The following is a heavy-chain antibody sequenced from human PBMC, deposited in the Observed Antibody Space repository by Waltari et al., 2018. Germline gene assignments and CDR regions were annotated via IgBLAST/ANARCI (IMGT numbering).Heavy chain of an antibody. CDR3: AKDWSVAATGY. CDR2: IRYDGSNK. CDR1: GFTFSSYG. V-gene: IGHV3-30*02. Sequence: QVQLVESGGGVVQPGGSLRLSCAASGFTFSSYGMHWVRQAPGKGLEWVAFIRYDGSNKYYAYSVKGRFTISRDNSKNTLYLQMNSLRAEDTAVYYCAKDWSVAATGYWGQGTLVTVSS. J-gene: IGHJ4*02. D-gene: IGHD2-15*01.